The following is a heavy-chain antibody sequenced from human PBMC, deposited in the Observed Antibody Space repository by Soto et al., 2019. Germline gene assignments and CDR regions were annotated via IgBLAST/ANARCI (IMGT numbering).Heavy chain of an antibody. J-gene: IGHJ3*02. Sequence: PSETLSLTCTASGGSISSSSYYWGWIRQPPGKGLEWIGSIYYSGSTYYNPSLKSRVTISVDTSKNQFSLKLSSVTAADTAVYYCARSDCSSTSCHDAFDIWGQGTMVTVSS. D-gene: IGHD2-2*01. CDR1: GGSISSSSYY. CDR2: IYYSGST. V-gene: IGHV4-39*01. CDR3: ARSDCSSTSCHDAFDI.